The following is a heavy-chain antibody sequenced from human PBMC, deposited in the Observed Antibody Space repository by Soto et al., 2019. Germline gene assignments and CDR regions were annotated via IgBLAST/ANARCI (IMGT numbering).Heavy chain of an antibody. CDR3: ARGLYGDSVGYDH. D-gene: IGHD4-17*01. CDR2: IKTDGSSA. CDR1: GFTFRVYY. J-gene: IGHJ4*02. Sequence: EVQVVESGGGSVQPGGSLRLSCAASGFTFRVYYMHWIRQVPGTGLFWVCRIKTDGSSADYADSVKGRFTISRDNAKNTLSLLMNLLTVEDTAVYYCARGLYGDSVGYDHWGQGALVTVSS. V-gene: IGHV3-74*01.